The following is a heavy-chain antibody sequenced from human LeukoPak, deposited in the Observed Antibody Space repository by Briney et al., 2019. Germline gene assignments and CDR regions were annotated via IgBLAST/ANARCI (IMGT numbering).Heavy chain of an antibody. CDR3: ARGGSSSLNWLDP. J-gene: IGHJ5*02. Sequence: PGRSLRLSCAASGFTFSSYGMHWVRQAPGKGLEWVAVIWYDGRNKFYADSLKGRFTISRDNSKNTLYLQMNSLRAEDTAVYYCARGGSSSLNWLDPWGQGTLVTVSS. D-gene: IGHD6-13*01. CDR2: IWYDGRNK. V-gene: IGHV3-33*01. CDR1: GFTFSSYG.